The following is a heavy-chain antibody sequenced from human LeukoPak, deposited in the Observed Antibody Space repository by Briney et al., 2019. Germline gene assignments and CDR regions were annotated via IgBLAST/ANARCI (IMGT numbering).Heavy chain of an antibody. CDR2: INHSGST. V-gene: IGHV4-34*01. D-gene: IGHD1-14*01. J-gene: IGHJ4*02. CDR1: GGSFSGYY. CDR3: ATGLVGKYPV. Sequence: SETLSLTCAVYGGSFSGYYWSWIRQPPGKGLEWIGEINHSGSTNYNPSLKSRVTISVDTSKNQFSLKLSSVTAADTAVYYCATGLVGKYPVWGQGTLVTVSS.